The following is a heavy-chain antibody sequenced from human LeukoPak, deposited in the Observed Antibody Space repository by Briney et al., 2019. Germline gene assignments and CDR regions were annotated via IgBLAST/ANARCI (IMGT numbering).Heavy chain of an antibody. CDR2: ISSSSSYI. Sequence: GGSLRLSCAASGFTFSSYSMNWVRQAPGEGLEWVSSISSSSSYIYYADSVKGRFTISRDNAKNSLYLQMNSLKTEDTAVYYCTTERIGSSGYYYVRYFDYWGQGTLVTVSS. D-gene: IGHD3-22*01. J-gene: IGHJ4*02. V-gene: IGHV3-21*03. CDR1: GFTFSSYS. CDR3: TTERIGSSGYYYVRYFDY.